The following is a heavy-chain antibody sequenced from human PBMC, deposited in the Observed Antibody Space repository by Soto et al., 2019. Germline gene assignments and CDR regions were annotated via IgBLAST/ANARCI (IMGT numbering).Heavy chain of an antibody. J-gene: IGHJ4*02. V-gene: IGHV3-23*01. CDR3: AKVSSYYYDRSGDFDY. D-gene: IGHD3-22*01. CDR1: GFTFNSYA. CDR2: ISGSGGRT. Sequence: PGGSLRLSCAASGFTFNSYALTWVRQAPGKGLEWVSTISGSGGRTYYADSVKGRFTISRDNSKNTLYLQMNSLRAEDTAVYFCAKVSSYYYDRSGDFDYWGQGTLVTVSS.